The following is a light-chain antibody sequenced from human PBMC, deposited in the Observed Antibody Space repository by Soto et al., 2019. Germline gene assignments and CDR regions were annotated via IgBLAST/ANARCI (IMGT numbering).Light chain of an antibody. CDR1: QNIANY. J-gene: IGKJ2*01. CDR2: TTS. V-gene: IGKV1-12*01. Sequence: DIQMPQSPYSVSASVGDRVTITCRASQNIANYLVWYQQIPGKALKVLIYTTSLLHSGVPSRFSGSGTGTDFTLTIDSLQPEDFATDYCQQASNFPYTFGQGTKVEIK. CDR3: QQASNFPYT.